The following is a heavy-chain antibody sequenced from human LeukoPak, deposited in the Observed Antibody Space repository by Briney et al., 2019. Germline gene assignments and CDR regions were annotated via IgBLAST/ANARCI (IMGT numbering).Heavy chain of an antibody. CDR2: LYKGGNT. J-gene: IGHJ4*02. CDR3: ARYDGGSGPFDY. D-gene: IGHD3-10*01. Sequence: PGGSLRLSCEGSGLTVSATYMSWVRQAPGKGLEWVSVLYKGGNTYYADSVQGRFTVSRDNSKNTLYLQMNSLRAEDTAVYYCARYDGGSGPFDYWGQGTLVTVSS. V-gene: IGHV3-53*01. CDR1: GLTVSATY.